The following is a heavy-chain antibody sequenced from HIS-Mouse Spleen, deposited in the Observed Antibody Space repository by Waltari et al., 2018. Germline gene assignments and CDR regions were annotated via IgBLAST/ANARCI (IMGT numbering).Heavy chain of an antibody. CDR1: GFTCSSYG. CDR2: ISYDGSNK. D-gene: IGHD1-26*01. CDR3: AKIRVGATDY. Sequence: QVQLVESGGGVVQPGRSLRLSCAASGFTCSSYGMHWVRQDPGKGLEWVAVISYDGSNKYYADSVKGRFTISRDNSKNTLYLQMNSLRAEDTAVYYCAKIRVGATDYWGQGTLVTVSS. J-gene: IGHJ4*02. V-gene: IGHV3-30*18.